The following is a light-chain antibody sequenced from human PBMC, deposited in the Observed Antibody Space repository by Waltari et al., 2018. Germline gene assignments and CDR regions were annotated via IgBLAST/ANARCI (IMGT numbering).Light chain of an antibody. J-gene: IGKJ5*01. V-gene: IGKV3-11*01. CDR1: QSVSSY. CDR3: QQRSNWPPIT. CDR2: YAS. Sequence: EIVLTQSPATLSLSPGERATLSCRASQSVSSYLAWYKQKPGQAPRLLIYYASNRATGIPARFSGSGSGTDFTLTISSLEPEDFAVYYCQQRSNWPPITFGQGTRLEIK.